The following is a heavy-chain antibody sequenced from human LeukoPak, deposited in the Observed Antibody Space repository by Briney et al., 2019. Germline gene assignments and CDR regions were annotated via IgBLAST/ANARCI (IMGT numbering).Heavy chain of an antibody. Sequence: PGGSLRLSCVASGFDVSDNFMLWIRQAPGQGLDWISIVYASGGAFHSESVKGRFSAFRDTSKNTIFLQMNNLRAADTAMYYCVRRHDYWGQGTLVTVSS. V-gene: IGHV3-53*01. CDR1: GFDVSDNF. J-gene: IGHJ4*02. CDR2: VYASGGA. CDR3: VRRHDY.